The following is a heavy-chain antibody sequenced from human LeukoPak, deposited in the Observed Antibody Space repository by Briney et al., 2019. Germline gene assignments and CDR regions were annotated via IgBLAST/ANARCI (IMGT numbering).Heavy chain of an antibody. CDR3: ARDSQAGGRGRYFDY. V-gene: IGHV4-39*07. CDR1: GGSISSSSYY. J-gene: IGHJ4*02. D-gene: IGHD3-16*01. CDR2: IYYSGST. Sequence: SSETLSLTCTVSGGSISSSSYYWGWIRQPPGKGLEWIGSIYYSGSTYYNPSLKSRVTISVDTSKNQFSLKLSSVTAADTAVYYCARDSQAGGRGRYFDYWGQGTLVTVSS.